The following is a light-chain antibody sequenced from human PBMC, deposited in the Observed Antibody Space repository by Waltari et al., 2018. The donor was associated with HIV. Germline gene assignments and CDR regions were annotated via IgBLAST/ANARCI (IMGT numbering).Light chain of an antibody. V-gene: IGKV1-5*03. CDR1: QNIRTW. CDR2: GAS. J-gene: IGKJ1*01. Sequence: DIQVTQSPSALSASLGDTVTITCRASQNIRTWVAWYQQKPGKTPKLLIYGASGLESGVPSRFSANGSGTEFTLTISSPQPDDFAWYYCQQYYTYTFGQGTRLEIK. CDR3: QQYYTYT.